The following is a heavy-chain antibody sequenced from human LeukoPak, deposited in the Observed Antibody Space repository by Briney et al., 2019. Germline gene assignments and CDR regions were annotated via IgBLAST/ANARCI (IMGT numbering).Heavy chain of an antibody. V-gene: IGHV3-9*03. CDR2: ISWNSGSI. CDR3: AKGSGYRSSTSCYSRDAFDI. J-gene: IGHJ3*02. D-gene: IGHD2-2*02. Sequence: GGSLRLSCAASGFTFDDYAMHWVRQAPGKGLEWVSGISWNSGSIGYADSVKGRFTISRDNAKNSLYLQMNSLRAEDMALYYCAKGSGYRSSTSCYSRDAFDIWGQGTMVTVSS. CDR1: GFTFDDYA.